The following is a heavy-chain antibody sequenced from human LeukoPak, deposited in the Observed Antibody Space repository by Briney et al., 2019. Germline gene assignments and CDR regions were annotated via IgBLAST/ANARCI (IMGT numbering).Heavy chain of an antibody. Sequence: GASVKVSCKASGYTFTGYYMHWVRQAPGQGLEWMGWINPNSGGTNYAQKFQGRVTMTRDTSISTAYMELSRLRSDDTAVYYCARLIVDEWELLLGAFDIWGQGTMVTVSS. V-gene: IGHV1-2*02. CDR2: INPNSGGT. CDR1: GYTFTGYY. CDR3: ARLIVDEWELLLGAFDI. D-gene: IGHD1-26*01. J-gene: IGHJ3*02.